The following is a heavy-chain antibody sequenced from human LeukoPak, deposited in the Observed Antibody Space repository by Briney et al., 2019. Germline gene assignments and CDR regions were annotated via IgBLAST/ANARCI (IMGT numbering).Heavy chain of an antibody. D-gene: IGHD5-18*01. Sequence: GGSLRLSCAASGFTFRAYWMSWVRQAPGKGLEWVANINQDGNEKDYVDSVKGRFTISRDNARNSFYLQMNTLRAEDTAVYFCARLRYTYGKNFDYWGQGALVTVSS. CDR2: INQDGNEK. J-gene: IGHJ4*02. CDR3: ARLRYTYGKNFDY. V-gene: IGHV3-7*01. CDR1: GFTFRAYW.